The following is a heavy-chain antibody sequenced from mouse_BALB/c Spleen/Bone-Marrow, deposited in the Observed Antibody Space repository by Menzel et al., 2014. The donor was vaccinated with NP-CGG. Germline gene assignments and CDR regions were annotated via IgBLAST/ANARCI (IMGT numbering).Heavy chain of an antibody. CDR3: ARDYRYGYYAMDY. D-gene: IGHD2-14*01. CDR1: GYTFTSYN. J-gene: IGHJ4*01. V-gene: IGHV1-12*01. Sequence: SGAELVKPGASVKMSCKASGYTFTSYNVYWVKQTPGQGLEWIGTIYPGNGDTSYNQKFKGKATLTADKSSNTAYMQLSSLTSEDSAVYYCARDYRYGYYAMDYWGQGTSVTVSS. CDR2: IYPGNGDT.